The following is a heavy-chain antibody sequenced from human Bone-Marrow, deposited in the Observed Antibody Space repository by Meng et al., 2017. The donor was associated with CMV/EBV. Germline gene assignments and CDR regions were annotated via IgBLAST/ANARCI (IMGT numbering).Heavy chain of an antibody. D-gene: IGHD2-2*01. CDR1: GGTFSSYA. CDR3: ARAPVPAANYYGMDV. V-gene: IGHV1-69*05. Sequence: SVKVSCKASGGTFSSYAISWVRQAPGHGLEWMGGIIPIFGTANYAQKFQGRVTITTDESTSTAYMELSSLRSEDTAVYYCARAPVPAANYYGMDVWGQGTTVTVSS. J-gene: IGHJ6*02. CDR2: IIPIFGTA.